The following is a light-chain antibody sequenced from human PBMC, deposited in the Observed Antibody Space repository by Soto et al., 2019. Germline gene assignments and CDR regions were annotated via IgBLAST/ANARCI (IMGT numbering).Light chain of an antibody. CDR1: QSVPSDY. CDR3: QRYGGSQWP. J-gene: IGKJ1*01. Sequence: EIVLTQSPATLSLSPGERATLSCRASQSVPSDYLAWYRQKPGQTPRLLIYGASSRATGIPDRFSGSGSGTDFTLTISRLEPEDFAVYYCQRYGGSQWPFGQGTKVDIK. V-gene: IGKV3-20*01. CDR2: GAS.